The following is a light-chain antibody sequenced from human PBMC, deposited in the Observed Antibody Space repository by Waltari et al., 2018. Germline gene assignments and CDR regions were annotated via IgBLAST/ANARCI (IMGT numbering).Light chain of an antibody. CDR1: QTISGSW. V-gene: IGKV3-20*01. CDR3: QQYDGSSVT. Sequence: EIVLTQSPGTLSLSPGERATLSCRASQTISGSWLTWYQQKPGQAPRLVICGASIRDTAIPDSFSGSGSGTDFTLTISRLEPEDFAVYYCQQYDGSSVTFGGGPMVEIK. J-gene: IGKJ4*01. CDR2: GAS.